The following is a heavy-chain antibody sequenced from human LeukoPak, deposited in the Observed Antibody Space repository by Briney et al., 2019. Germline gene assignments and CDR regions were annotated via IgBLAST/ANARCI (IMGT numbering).Heavy chain of an antibody. D-gene: IGHD3-9*01. J-gene: IGHJ4*02. CDR2: ISYDGSNK. CDR3: AKAEYYDILTGHDY. CDR1: GFTFSSYG. V-gene: IGHV3-30*18. Sequence: QAGRSLRLSCAASGFTFSSYGMHWVRQAPGKGLEWVAVISYDGSNKYYADSVKGRFTISRDNSKNTLYLQMNSLRAEDTAVYYCAKAEYYDILTGHDYWGQGTLVTVSS.